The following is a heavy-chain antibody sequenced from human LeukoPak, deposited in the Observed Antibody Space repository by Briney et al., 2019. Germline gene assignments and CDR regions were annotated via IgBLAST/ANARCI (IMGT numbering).Heavy chain of an antibody. Sequence: GESLKISCKGSGYSFTNYWIGWVRQMPGKGLEWMGIIYPSDSDTKYSPSFQGQVTISADKSISTAYLQWSSLEASDTAMYYCARLVSSSDYGDPTYFDYWGQGTLVTVSS. J-gene: IGHJ4*02. CDR3: ARLVSSSDYGDPTYFDY. V-gene: IGHV5-51*01. CDR2: IYPSDSDT. D-gene: IGHD4-17*01. CDR1: GYSFTNYW.